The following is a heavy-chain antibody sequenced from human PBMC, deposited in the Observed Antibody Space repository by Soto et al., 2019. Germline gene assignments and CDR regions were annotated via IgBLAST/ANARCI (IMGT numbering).Heavy chain of an antibody. J-gene: IGHJ3*02. D-gene: IGHD5-18*01. Sequence: ASVKVSCKASGYTFTSYYMHWVRQAPGQGLEWMGIINPSGGSTSYAQKFRGRVTMTRDTSTSTVYMELSSLRSEDTAVYYCARDLGTAMAPDAFDIWGQGTMVTVSS. CDR3: ARDLGTAMAPDAFDI. CDR2: INPSGGST. CDR1: GYTFTSYY. V-gene: IGHV1-46*01.